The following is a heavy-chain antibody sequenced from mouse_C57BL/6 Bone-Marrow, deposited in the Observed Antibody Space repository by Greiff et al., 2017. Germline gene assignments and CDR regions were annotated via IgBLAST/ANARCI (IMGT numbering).Heavy chain of an antibody. CDR3: ARDRGITTVVDYYSRDY. V-gene: IGHV5-16*01. J-gene: IGHJ4*01. D-gene: IGHD1-1*01. Sequence: EVQLVESEGGLVQPGSSMKLSCTASGFTFSDYYMAWVRQVPEKGLEWVANINYDGSSTYYLDSLKSRFIISRDNAKNILYLQMSSLKSEDTATYYCARDRGITTVVDYYSRDYWGQGTSVTVSS. CDR2: INYDGSST. CDR1: GFTFSDYY.